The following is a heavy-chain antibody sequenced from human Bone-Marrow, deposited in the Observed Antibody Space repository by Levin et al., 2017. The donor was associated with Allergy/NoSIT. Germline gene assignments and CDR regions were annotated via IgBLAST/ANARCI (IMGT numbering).Heavy chain of an antibody. J-gene: IGHJ4*02. Sequence: VASVKVSCTISGYTFSDYYIHWVRQAPGQGLEWMGWINPKRGDTNFAQKFHGRVVLSRNTSISTVYMELGSLRSDDTALYYCARGGSGSNDYWGQGTLVTVSS. D-gene: IGHD1-26*01. CDR2: INPKRGDT. CDR1: GYTFSDYY. CDR3: ARGGSGSNDY. V-gene: IGHV1-2*02.